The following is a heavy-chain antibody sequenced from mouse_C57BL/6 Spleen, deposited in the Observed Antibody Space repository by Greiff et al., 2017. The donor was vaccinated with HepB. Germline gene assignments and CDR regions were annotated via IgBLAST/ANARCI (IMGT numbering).Heavy chain of an antibody. CDR2: ISSGGSYT. CDR3: ARHSFITTVVSYYFDY. Sequence: EVHLVESGGDLVKPGGSLKLSCAASGFTFSSYGMSWVRQTPDKRLEWVATISSGGSYTYYPDSVKGRFTISRDNAKSTLYLQMSSLKSEDTAMYYCARHSFITTVVSYYFDYWGQGTTLTVSS. V-gene: IGHV5-6*01. J-gene: IGHJ2*01. CDR1: GFTFSSYG. D-gene: IGHD1-1*01.